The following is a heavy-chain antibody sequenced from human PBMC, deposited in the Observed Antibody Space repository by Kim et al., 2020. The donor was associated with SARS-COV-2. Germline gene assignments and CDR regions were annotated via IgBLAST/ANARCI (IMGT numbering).Heavy chain of an antibody. CDR2: ISYDGSNK. CDR1: GLTFSTYA. J-gene: IGHJ5*02. V-gene: IGHV3-30-3*01. CDR3: ARGRVGATSGWFDP. D-gene: IGHD1-26*01. Sequence: GGSLRLSCEASGLTFSTYAMHGVGQAPGKGLEWGAVISYDGSNKYYADSVKGQFTISRDNSKNTLYLQMNSLRAGDTALYYCARGRVGATSGWFDPWGQGTLVTVSS.